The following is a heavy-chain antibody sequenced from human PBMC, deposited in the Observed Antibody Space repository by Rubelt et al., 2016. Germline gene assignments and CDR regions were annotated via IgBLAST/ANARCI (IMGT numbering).Heavy chain of an antibody. V-gene: IGHV5-10-1*03. J-gene: IGHJ4*02. CDR2: IDPSDSYI. CDR3: GRGNSWYPL. Sequence: EVQLVQSGAEVKKPGESLRISCKGSGYNFTTYWISWVRQTPGKGLEWMGRIDPSDSYINYSPSCQGHVTISADKSISTAYLQGSSLKASDTAMYYCGRGNSWYPLWGQGTLVTVSS. D-gene: IGHD6-13*01. CDR1: GYNFTTYW.